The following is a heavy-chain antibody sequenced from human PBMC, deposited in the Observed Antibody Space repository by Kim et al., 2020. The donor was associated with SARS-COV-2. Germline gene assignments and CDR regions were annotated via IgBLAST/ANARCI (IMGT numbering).Heavy chain of an antibody. J-gene: IGHJ4*02. CDR3: ANDISLKDSSGLYYFDY. V-gene: IGHV3-9*01. CDR1: GFTFGDYA. Sequence: GGSLRLSCAASGFTFGDYAMHWVRQAPGKGLEWVSGISWNSGSIGYADSVKGRFTISRDNAKNSLYLQMNSLRAEDTALYYCANDISLKDSSGLYYFDYWGKGTLVTASS. CDR2: ISWNSGSI. D-gene: IGHD6-19*01.